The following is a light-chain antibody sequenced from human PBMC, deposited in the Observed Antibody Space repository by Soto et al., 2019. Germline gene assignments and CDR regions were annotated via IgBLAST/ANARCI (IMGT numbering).Light chain of an antibody. V-gene: IGKV1-39*01. CDR2: TTS. J-gene: IGKJ1*01. CDR1: QNIINY. Sequence: DIQMTHSPSSLSASVGDRVTITCRASQNIINYLNWYQQKPGQAPKLLIYTTSSLQSGVPSRFSGSGSGKDFTLTISSLQPEDFAAYYCKQSYSHRTFGQGTKVDIK. CDR3: KQSYSHRT.